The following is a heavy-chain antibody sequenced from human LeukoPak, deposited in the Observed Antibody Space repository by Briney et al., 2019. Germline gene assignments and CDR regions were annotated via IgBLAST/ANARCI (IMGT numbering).Heavy chain of an antibody. CDR2: IYYSGSN. Sequence: SETLSLTCTVSGGSISSYYWSWIRQPPGKGLEWIGYIYYSGSNNYNPSLKSRVTISVDTSKNQFSLKLSSVTAADTAVYYCARVRYYYYMDVWGKGTTVTVSS. CDR3: ARVRYYYYMDV. V-gene: IGHV4-59*01. J-gene: IGHJ6*03. CDR1: GGSISSYY.